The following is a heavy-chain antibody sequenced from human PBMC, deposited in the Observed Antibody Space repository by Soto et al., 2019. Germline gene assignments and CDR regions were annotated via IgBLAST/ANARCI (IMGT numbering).Heavy chain of an antibody. Sequence: QVQQQESGPGLVKPSQTLSLTCTVSGGSISSGGYYWTWIRQHPGKGLEWIGYIYYSGSTYYNPSLKSRVTISVDTSKNQFSLRLSSVTAADTAVYYCARRTNSGYDRGVFDYWGQGTLVTVSS. J-gene: IGHJ4*02. D-gene: IGHD5-12*01. CDR2: IYYSGST. CDR1: GGSISSGGYY. V-gene: IGHV4-31*03. CDR3: ARRTNSGYDRGVFDY.